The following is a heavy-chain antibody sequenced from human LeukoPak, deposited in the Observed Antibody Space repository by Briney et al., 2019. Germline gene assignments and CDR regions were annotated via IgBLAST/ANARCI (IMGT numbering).Heavy chain of an antibody. J-gene: IGHJ4*02. CDR1: GGSISSYY. CDR3: AAANGYNLFDY. CDR2: IYYSGST. V-gene: IGHV4-59*01. Sequence: ASETLSLTCTVSGGSISSYYWSWIRQPPGKGLEWIGYIYYSGSTNYNPSLKSRVTISVDTSKNQFSLKLSSVTAADTAVYYCAAANGYNLFDYWGQGTLVTVSS. D-gene: IGHD5-24*01.